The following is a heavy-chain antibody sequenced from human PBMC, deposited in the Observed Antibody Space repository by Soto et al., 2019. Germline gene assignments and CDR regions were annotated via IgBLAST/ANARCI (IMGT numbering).Heavy chain of an antibody. V-gene: IGHV6-1*01. CDR3: ARDFETDVLAGRQKYNWFDP. CDR2: AYYRSQWYY. CDR1: GDSVSSNSAA. D-gene: IGHD3-9*01. J-gene: IGHJ5*02. Sequence: PSQTLSLTCAISGDSVSSNSAAWNWIRQSPSRGLEWLGRAYYRSQWYYDSAVSVRSRITVIPDTSKNQFSLQLNSVTPEDTAVYYCARDFETDVLAGRQKYNWFDPWGQGVLVTVSS.